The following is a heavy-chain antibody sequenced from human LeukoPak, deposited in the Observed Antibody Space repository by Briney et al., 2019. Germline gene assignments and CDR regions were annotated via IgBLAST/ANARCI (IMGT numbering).Heavy chain of an antibody. CDR3: ASAHYYGSGSYFSHFDY. V-gene: IGHV4-34*01. J-gene: IGHJ4*02. D-gene: IGHD3-10*01. CDR2: INHSGST. Sequence: SETLSLTCAVYGGFFSGYYWSWIRQPPGKGLEWIGEINHSGSTNYNPSLQSRVTISVDTSKTQFSLKLTSVTAADTAVYYCASAHYYGSGSYFSHFDYWGQGTLVTVSS. CDR1: GGFFSGYY.